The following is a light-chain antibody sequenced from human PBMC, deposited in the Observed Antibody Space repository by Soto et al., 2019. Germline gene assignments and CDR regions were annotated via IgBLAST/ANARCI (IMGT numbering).Light chain of an antibody. CDR3: HQYNTYPRS. J-gene: IGKJ1*01. CDR1: QSISNR. Sequence: TYRASQSISNRLAWYQQRPGKAPNLLIYDASTLERGVPSRFSGSGSGTDFSLTISSLQPDDFATYYCHQYNTYPRSFGQGTKVDIK. V-gene: IGKV1-5*01. CDR2: DAS.